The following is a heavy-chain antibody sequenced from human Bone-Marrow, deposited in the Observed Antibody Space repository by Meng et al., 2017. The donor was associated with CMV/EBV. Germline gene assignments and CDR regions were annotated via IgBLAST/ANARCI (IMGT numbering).Heavy chain of an antibody. CDR3: ASARGGGYYGSGFSG. D-gene: IGHD3-10*01. J-gene: IGHJ4*02. Sequence: SVTVSCKASGGTFSSYTISWVRQAPGQGLEWMGRIIPILGIANYAQKFQGRVTITADKSTSTGYMELSSLRSEDTAVYYCASARGGGYYGSGFSGWGQGTLVTVSS. CDR1: GGTFSSYT. V-gene: IGHV1-69*02. CDR2: IIPILGIA.